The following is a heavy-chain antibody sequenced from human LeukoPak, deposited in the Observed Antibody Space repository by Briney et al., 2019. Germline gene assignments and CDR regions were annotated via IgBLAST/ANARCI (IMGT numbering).Heavy chain of an antibody. CDR1: GFTFSSYG. V-gene: IGHV3-30*03. CDR2: ISYDGSNK. CDR3: ARDDGSYWLSPHFDY. J-gene: IGHJ4*02. Sequence: PGRSLRLSCAASGFTFSSYGMHWVRQAPGKGLEWVAVISYDGSNKYYADSVKGRFTISRDNSKNTLYLQMNSLRAEDTAVYYCARDDGSYWLSPHFDYWGQGTLVTVSS. D-gene: IGHD1-26*01.